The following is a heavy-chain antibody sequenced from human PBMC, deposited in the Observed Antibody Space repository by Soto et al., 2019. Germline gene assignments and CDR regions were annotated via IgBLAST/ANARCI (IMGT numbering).Heavy chain of an antibody. V-gene: IGHV1-18*04. J-gene: IGHJ5*02. CDR2: ISPYSGNT. Sequence: QVQLVQSGAEVKKPGASVKVSCKASYYTFTTYTLTWVRQAPGQGLEWMGWISPYSGNTNYAQKIQGRVTMTIDTPTSTAYMELGSRRSYDTAVYYCATDEGNYLDLWGHGTLGTVSS. CDR3: ATDEGNYLDL. D-gene: IGHD3-3*01. CDR1: YYTFTTYT.